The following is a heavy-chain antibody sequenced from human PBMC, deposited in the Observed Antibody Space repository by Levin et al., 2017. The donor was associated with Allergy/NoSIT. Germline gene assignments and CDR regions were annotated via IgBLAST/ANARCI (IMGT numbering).Heavy chain of an antibody. CDR3: ARGNVVVVAATDAWFDP. V-gene: IGHV3-48*02. J-gene: IGHJ5*02. Sequence: GGSLRLSCAASGFTFSSYSMNWVRQAPGKGLEWVSYISSSSSTIYYADSVKGRFTISRDNAKNSLYLQMNSLRDEDTAVYYCARGNVVVVAATDAWFDPWGQGTLVTVSS. CDR1: GFTFSSYS. D-gene: IGHD2-15*01. CDR2: ISSSSSTI.